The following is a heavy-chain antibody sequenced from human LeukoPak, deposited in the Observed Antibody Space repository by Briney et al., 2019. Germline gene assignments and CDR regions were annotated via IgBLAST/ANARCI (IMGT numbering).Heavy chain of an antibody. CDR3: ASDIVVVVAATALQDY. V-gene: IGHV3-23*01. J-gene: IGHJ4*02. CDR2: ISGSGGST. D-gene: IGHD2-15*01. CDR1: GFTFSSYA. Sequence: GGSLRLSCAASGFTFSSYAMSWVRQAPGKGLEWVSAISGSGGSTYYADSAKGRFTISRDNSKNTLYLQMNSLRAEDTAVYYCASDIVVVVAATALQDYWGQGTLVTVSS.